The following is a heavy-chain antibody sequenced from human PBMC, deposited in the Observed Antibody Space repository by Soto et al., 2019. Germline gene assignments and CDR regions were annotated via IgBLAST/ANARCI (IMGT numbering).Heavy chain of an antibody. CDR1: GFTFSDYY. CDR2: ISSSGSTI. D-gene: IGHD3-16*01. V-gene: IGHV3-11*01. Sequence: GGSLRLSCAASGFTFSDYYMSWIRQAPGKGLEWVSYISSSGSTINYADSVKGRFTISRDNAKNSLYLQMNSLRAEDTAVYYCARGGYYDNNWVKLRHYGLDVWGQGTTVTVSS. CDR3: ARGGYYDNNWVKLRHYGLDV. J-gene: IGHJ6*02.